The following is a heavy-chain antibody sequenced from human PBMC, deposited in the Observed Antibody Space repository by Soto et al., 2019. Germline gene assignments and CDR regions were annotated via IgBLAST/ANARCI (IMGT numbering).Heavy chain of an antibody. V-gene: IGHV3-23*01. CDR2: ISGSGGST. Sequence: HPGGSLRLSCAASGFTFNNYAMSWVRQAPGKGLEWVSGISGSGGSTYYADSVKGRFTISRDNSKNTMYLQMNSLRAEDTAVYYCAKFLVSEVAYFDYWGQGTLVTVSS. J-gene: IGHJ4*02. CDR3: AKFLVSEVAYFDY. D-gene: IGHD2-8*02. CDR1: GFTFNNYA.